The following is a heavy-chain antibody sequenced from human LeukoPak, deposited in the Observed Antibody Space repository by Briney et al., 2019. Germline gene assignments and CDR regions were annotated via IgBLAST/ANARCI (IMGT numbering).Heavy chain of an antibody. CDR2: ISYDGSNK. V-gene: IGHV3-30-3*01. D-gene: IGHD6-13*01. Sequence: AGGSLRLSCAASGFTFSSYAMHWVRQAPGKGLEWVAVISYDGSNKYYADSVKGRFTISRDNSKNTLYLQMNSLRAEDTAVYYCARVTSWYDDYAGFDYWGQGTLVTVS. J-gene: IGHJ4*02. CDR3: ARVTSWYDDYAGFDY. CDR1: GFTFSSYA.